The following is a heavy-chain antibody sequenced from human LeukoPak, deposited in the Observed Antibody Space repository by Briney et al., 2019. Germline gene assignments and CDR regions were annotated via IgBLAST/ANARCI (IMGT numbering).Heavy chain of an antibody. D-gene: IGHD4-23*01. J-gene: IGHJ4*02. CDR1: GFTFSSYG. Sequence: GGSLRLSCAASGFTFSSYGMHWVRQAPGKGLEWVAVIWYDGSNKYYADSVKGRFTISRDNSKNTQYLQMNSLRAEDTAVYYCAKDLYGGNSGFDYWGQGTLVTVSS. CDR2: IWYDGSNK. V-gene: IGHV3-33*06. CDR3: AKDLYGGNSGFDY.